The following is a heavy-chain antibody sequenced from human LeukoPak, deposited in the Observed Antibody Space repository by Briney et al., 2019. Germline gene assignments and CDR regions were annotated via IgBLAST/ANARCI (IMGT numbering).Heavy chain of an antibody. Sequence: SVTVSCKASGGTFSSYAISWVRQAPGQGLEWMGGINPIFGTANYAQKFQGRVTITTDESTSTAYMELSSLRSEDTAVYYCARDIVGANNWFDPWGQGTLVTVSS. D-gene: IGHD1-26*01. CDR2: INPIFGTA. J-gene: IGHJ5*02. CDR1: GGTFSSYA. V-gene: IGHV1-69*05. CDR3: ARDIVGANNWFDP.